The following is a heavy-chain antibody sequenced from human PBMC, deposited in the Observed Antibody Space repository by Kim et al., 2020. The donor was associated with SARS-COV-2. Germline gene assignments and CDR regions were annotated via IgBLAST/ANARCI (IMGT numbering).Heavy chain of an antibody. Sequence: GGSLRLSCAASGFTFSSYGMHWVRQAPGKGLEWVAVISYDGSNKYYADSVKGRFTISRDNSKNTLYLQMNSLRAEDTAVYYCAKDLGTSAGEAQDIVLMVFQASSDAFDIWGQGTMVTVSS. D-gene: IGHD2-8*01. V-gene: IGHV3-30*18. CDR1: GFTFSSYG. CDR2: ISYDGSNK. CDR3: AKDLGTSAGEAQDIVLMVFQASSDAFDI. J-gene: IGHJ3*02.